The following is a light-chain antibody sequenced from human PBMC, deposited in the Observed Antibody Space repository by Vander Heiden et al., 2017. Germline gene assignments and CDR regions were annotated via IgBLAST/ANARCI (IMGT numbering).Light chain of an antibody. V-gene: IGLV8-61*01. Sequence: QTVVNQEPSFSVSPGGTVPLTCGLSSGSVSTDYYPSWCQQTPGQAPRTLIYNTNTRSSGVPDRFSGPNPGNKAAPTITGAQADEEADYYCVLYMGSGIWVFGGGNKLTVL. CDR3: VLYMGSGIWV. CDR2: NTN. CDR1: SGSVSTDYY. J-gene: IGLJ3*02.